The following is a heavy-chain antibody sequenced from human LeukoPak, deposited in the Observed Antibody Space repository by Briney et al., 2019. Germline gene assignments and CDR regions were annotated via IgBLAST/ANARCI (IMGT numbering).Heavy chain of an antibody. V-gene: IGHV4-39*01. D-gene: IGHD5-18*01. J-gene: IGHJ4*02. CDR1: GGSISSSSYY. Sequence: SETLSLTCTVSGGSISSSSYYWGWIRQPPGKGLEWIGSIYYSGSTYYNPSLKSRVTISVDTSKNQFSLKLSSVTAADTAVYYCARRDRYSYGLGGFDYWGQGTLVTASS. CDR3: ARRDRYSYGLGGFDY. CDR2: IYYSGST.